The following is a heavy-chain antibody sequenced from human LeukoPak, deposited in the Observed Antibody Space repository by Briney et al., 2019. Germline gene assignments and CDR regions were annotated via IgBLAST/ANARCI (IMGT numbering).Heavy chain of an antibody. CDR3: ARDRSPPRYNWNYGWFDP. D-gene: IGHD1-7*01. Sequence: VASVKVSCKASGGTFSSYAISWVRQAPGQGLELMGRIIPIFGTANYAQKFQGRVTITTDESTSTAYMELSSLRSEDTAVYYRARDRSPPRYNWNYGWFDPWGQGTLVTVSS. J-gene: IGHJ5*02. V-gene: IGHV1-69*05. CDR1: GGTFSSYA. CDR2: IIPIFGTA.